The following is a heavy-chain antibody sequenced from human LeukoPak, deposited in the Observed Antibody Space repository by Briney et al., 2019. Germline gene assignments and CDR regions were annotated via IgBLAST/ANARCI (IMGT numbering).Heavy chain of an antibody. CDR3: ARDSGSYYPFDY. D-gene: IGHD1-26*01. J-gene: IGHJ4*02. CDR2: INHSGST. CDR1: GGSISSSSYY. V-gene: IGHV4-39*07. Sequence: SETLSLTCTVSGGSISSSSYYWGWIRQPPGKGLEWIGEINHSGSTNYNPSLKSRVTISVDTSKNQFSLKLSSVTAADTAVYYCARDSGSYYPFDYWGQGTLVTVSS.